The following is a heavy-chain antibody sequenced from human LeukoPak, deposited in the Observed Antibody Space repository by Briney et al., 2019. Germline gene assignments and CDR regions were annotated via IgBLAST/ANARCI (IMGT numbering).Heavy chain of an antibody. CDR2: IIPIIGIA. V-gene: IGHV1-69*04. Sequence: SVKVSCKASGGSFNSYAFSWVRQAPGQGLEWMGRIIPIIGIANYAQKFQGRITIITDASTSTVYMELSSLKSEDTAVYYCARWAGFCTTNNCYNPFDYWGQGTLVTVSS. D-gene: IGHD2-2*02. CDR3: ARWAGFCTTNNCYNPFDY. J-gene: IGHJ4*02. CDR1: GGSFNSYA.